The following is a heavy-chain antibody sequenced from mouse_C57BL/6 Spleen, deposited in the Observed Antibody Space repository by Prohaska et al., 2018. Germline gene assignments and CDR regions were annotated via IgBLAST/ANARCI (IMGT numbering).Heavy chain of an antibody. CDR2: IRLKSYNYAT. J-gene: IGHJ2*01. D-gene: IGHD1-1*01. CDR3: TGPGSSWGD. V-gene: IGHV6-3*01. Sequence: EVKLEESGGGLVQPGGSMKLSCVASGFTFSNYWMTWVRQSPEKGLDWVAQIRLKSYNYATQYEESVKGRLTISRDDSKSSGYLKMNNLRAEDTGIDYCTGPGSSWGDWGQGTTLTVSS. CDR1: GFTFSNYW.